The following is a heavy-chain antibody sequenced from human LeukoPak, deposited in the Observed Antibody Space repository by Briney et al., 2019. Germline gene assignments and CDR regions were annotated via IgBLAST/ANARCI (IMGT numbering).Heavy chain of an antibody. CDR1: GGSISSSSYY. D-gene: IGHD4-23*01. J-gene: IGHJ3*02. CDR3: ARRTVVPPGAFDI. V-gene: IGHV4-39*01. Sequence: SETLSLTCTVSGGSISSSSYYWGWIRQPPGKGLEWIGSIYYSGSTYYSPSLKSRVTISVDTSKNQFSLKLSSVTAADTAVYYCARRTVVPPGAFDIWGQGTMVTVSS. CDR2: IYYSGST.